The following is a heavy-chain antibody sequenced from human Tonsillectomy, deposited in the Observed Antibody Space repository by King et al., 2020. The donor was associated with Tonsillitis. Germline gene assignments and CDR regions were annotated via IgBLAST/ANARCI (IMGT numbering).Heavy chain of an antibody. J-gene: IGHJ4*02. V-gene: IGHV4-34*01. D-gene: IGHD2-2*02. Sequence: VQLPQWGAGLLKPSETLSLTCAVYGGSFSAYYWSWIRQPPGKGLEWIGDLNHNGSTSYNPSLKGRVTISVDTSKNQVSLKLSSVTAADTAVYYFSSIVIIPAGIEDFWGQGTLVTVSS. CDR1: GGSFSAYY. CDR3: SSIVIIPAGIEDF. CDR2: LNHNGST.